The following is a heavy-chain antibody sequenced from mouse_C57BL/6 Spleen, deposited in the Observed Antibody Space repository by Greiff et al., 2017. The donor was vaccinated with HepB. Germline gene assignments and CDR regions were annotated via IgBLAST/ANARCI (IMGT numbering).Heavy chain of an antibody. V-gene: IGHV3-6*01. Sequence: DVKLVESGPGLVKPSQSLSLTCSVTGYSITSGYYWNWIRQFPGNKLEWMGYISYDGSNNYNPSLKNRISITRDTSKNQFFLKLNSVTTEDTATYYCARDRGDGNWYFDVWGTGTTVTVSS. CDR2: ISYDGSN. J-gene: IGHJ1*03. D-gene: IGHD2-1*01. CDR3: ARDRGDGNWYFDV. CDR1: GYSITSGYY.